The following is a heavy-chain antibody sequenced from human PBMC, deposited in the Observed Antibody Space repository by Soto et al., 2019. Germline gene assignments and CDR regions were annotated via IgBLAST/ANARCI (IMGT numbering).Heavy chain of an antibody. Sequence: GGSLRLSCAASGFTFSSYGMHWVRQAPGKGLEWVAVISYDGSNKYYADSVKGRFTISRDNSKNTLYLQMNRLRAEDTAVYYCEKAPYTRRWYLPHYYYYHGMDVWGQGTTVTVSS. D-gene: IGHD6-13*01. V-gene: IGHV3-30*18. CDR3: EKAPYTRRWYLPHYYYYHGMDV. J-gene: IGHJ6*02. CDR2: ISYDGSNK. CDR1: GFTFSSYG.